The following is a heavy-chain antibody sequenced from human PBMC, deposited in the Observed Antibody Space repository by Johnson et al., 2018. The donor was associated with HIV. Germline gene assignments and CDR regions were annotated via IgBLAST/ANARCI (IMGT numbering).Heavy chain of an antibody. V-gene: IGHV3-23*04. CDR2: ISGSGGST. D-gene: IGHD6-13*01. CDR3: AKVPSSSWTSRPI. Sequence: VQLVESGGVVVQPGGSLRLSCAASGFTFSSYAMSWVRQAPGKGLEWVSAISGSGGSTYYADSVKGRFTISRDNSKNTLYLQMNSLRAEDTAVYYCAKVPSSSWTSRPIWGQGTMVTVSS. CDR1: GFTFSSYA. J-gene: IGHJ3*02.